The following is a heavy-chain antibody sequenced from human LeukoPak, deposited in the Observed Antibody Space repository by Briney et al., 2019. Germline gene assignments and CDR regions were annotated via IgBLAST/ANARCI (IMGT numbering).Heavy chain of an antibody. D-gene: IGHD3-10*01. CDR2: ISSSSSYI. J-gene: IGHJ6*02. Sequence: GGSLRLSCAASGFTFSSYSMNWVRQAPGKGLEWVSSISSSSSYIYYADSVKGRFTISRDNAKNSLYLQMNSLRAEDTAVYYCAKRGPGPFFMDVWGQGTTVTVSS. V-gene: IGHV3-21*04. CDR1: GFTFSSYS. CDR3: AKRGPGPFFMDV.